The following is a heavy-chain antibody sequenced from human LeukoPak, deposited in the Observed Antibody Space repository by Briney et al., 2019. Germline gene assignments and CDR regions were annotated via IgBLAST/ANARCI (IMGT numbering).Heavy chain of an antibody. D-gene: IGHD1-26*01. J-gene: IGHJ4*02. CDR3: ARLLIMGALD. CDR2: ISSSTTYI. Sequence: PGGSLRLSCAASGFTFSGYTMNWVRQAPGKGLEWVSSISSSTTYIYYADSVKGRFTISRDNAKNSLYLQMNGLRAEDTAVYYCARLLIMGALDLGQGALVAVSP. CDR1: GFTFSGYT. V-gene: IGHV3-21*01.